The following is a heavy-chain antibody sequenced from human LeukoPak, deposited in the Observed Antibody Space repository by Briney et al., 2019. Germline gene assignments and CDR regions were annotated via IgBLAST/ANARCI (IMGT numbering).Heavy chain of an antibody. Sequence: PGGSLRLSCDASGFTFTTYPMHWVRQAPGKGLEWLTLISPDGNNKDVADSVKGRFTISRDNSKNTLYLQMNSVRVEDTAVYHCAKDRDYGDYPSAYYYYMDVWGNGTTVTVSS. CDR2: ISPDGNNK. J-gene: IGHJ6*03. V-gene: IGHV3-30*04. CDR3: AKDRDYGDYPSAYYYYMDV. CDR1: GFTFTTYP. D-gene: IGHD4-17*01.